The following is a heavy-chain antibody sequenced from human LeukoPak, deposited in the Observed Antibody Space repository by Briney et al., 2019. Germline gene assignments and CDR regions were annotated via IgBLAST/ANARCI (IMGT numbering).Heavy chain of an antibody. CDR3: AKYRYCTATSCPGVFDY. CDR2: IWYDGSNK. D-gene: IGHD2-8*02. J-gene: IGHJ4*02. V-gene: IGHV3-33*06. Sequence: GGSLRLSCAASGFTFSSYGMHWVRQAPGKGLEWVAVIWYDGSNKYYADSVKGRFTISRDNSKNTLYLHMNSLRAEDTAVYYCAKYRYCTATSCPGVFDYWGQGTLVTVSS. CDR1: GFTFSSYG.